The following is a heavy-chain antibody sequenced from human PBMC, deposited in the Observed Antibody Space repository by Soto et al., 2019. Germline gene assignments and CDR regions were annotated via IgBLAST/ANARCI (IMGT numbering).Heavy chain of an antibody. CDR2: FYYSGST. D-gene: IGHD3-22*01. Sequence: PSETLSLTCTVSGDSISTNSYSWGWIRQPPGQGLEWIGLFYYSGSTHYNPSLKSRLTVSVDTSKNQFSLKLSSVTAADTAVYYCARTYDGSGPNSGGYGFDIWGQGTLVTVSS. J-gene: IGHJ3*02. V-gene: IGHV4-39*01. CDR1: GDSISTNSYS. CDR3: ARTYDGSGPNSGGYGFDI.